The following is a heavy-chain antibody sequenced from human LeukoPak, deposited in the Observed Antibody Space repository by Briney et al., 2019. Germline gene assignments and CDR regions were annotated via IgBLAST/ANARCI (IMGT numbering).Heavy chain of an antibody. CDR3: ARKRPSGSYGDSFDY. V-gene: IGHV4-4*07. J-gene: IGHJ4*02. CDR1: GGSISSYY. CDR2: IYTSEST. Sequence: SETLSLTCTVCGGSISSYYWSWIRQPAGKGLEWIGRIYTSESTNYNPSLKSRVTISVDKSKNQFSLKLSSVTAADTAVYYCARKRPSGSYGDSFDYWGQGTLVTVSS. D-gene: IGHD5-18*01.